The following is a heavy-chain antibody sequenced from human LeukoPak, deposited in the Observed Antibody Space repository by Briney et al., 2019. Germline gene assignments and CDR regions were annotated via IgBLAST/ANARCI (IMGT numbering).Heavy chain of an antibody. CDR3: ARDLGDYYDSSGYYDY. V-gene: IGHV7-4-1*02. J-gene: IGHJ4*02. Sequence: GASVKVSCKASGYTFTSYAMHWVRQAPGQGLEWMGWINTNTGNPTYAQGFTGRFVFSLDTSVSTAYLQISSLKAEDTAVYYCARDLGDYYDSSGYYDYWGQGTLVTVSS. D-gene: IGHD3-22*01. CDR2: INTNTGNP. CDR1: GYTFTSYA.